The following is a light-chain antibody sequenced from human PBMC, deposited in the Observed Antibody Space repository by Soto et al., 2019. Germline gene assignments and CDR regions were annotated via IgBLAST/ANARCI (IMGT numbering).Light chain of an antibody. J-gene: IGKJ3*01. CDR2: DAS. CDR1: QSVSNTY. Sequence: EIVLTQSPGTLSLSPGERATLSCRASQSVSNTYLAWYQQKPGQAPRLLIYDASSRATGIPDRFSGSGSGTDFTITISRLEPDDFAVYYCQQYGRSPGLFTFGPGTKVDIK. CDR3: QQYGRSPGLFT. V-gene: IGKV3-20*01.